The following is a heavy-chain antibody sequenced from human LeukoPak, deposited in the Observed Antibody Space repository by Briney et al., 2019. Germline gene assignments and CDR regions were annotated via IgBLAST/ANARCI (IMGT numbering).Heavy chain of an antibody. CDR1: GYTFTGYY. J-gene: IGHJ5*02. D-gene: IGHD2-15*01. Sequence: GASVKVSCKASGYTFTGYYMHWVRQAPGQGLEWMGWINPNSGGTNYAQKFKGRVTMTRDTSISTAYMELSRLRSDDTAVYYCARDRVAANWFDPWGQGTLVTVSS. CDR2: INPNSGGT. CDR3: ARDRVAANWFDP. V-gene: IGHV1-2*02.